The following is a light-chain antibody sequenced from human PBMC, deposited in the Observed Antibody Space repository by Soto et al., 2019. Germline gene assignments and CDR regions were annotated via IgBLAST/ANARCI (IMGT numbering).Light chain of an antibody. V-gene: IGLV1-36*01. CDR2: YDD. Sequence: QSVLTQPPSVSDAPRQRVTISCSGSSSNIGSNAVNWYQQLPGKAPKLLIYYDDLLPSGVSDRFSGSRSGTSASLAISGLQSEDEADYYCAAWDDSLSGWVFGGGTKLTVL. CDR3: AAWDDSLSGWV. CDR1: SSNIGSNA. J-gene: IGLJ3*02.